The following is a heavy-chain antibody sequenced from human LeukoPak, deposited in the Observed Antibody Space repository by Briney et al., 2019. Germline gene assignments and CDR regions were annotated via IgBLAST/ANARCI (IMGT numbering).Heavy chain of an antibody. CDR2: IYYSGST. CDR1: GGSISSYY. D-gene: IGHD5-24*01. J-gene: IGHJ4*02. Sequence: PSETLSLTCTVSGGSISSYYWSWIRQPPGKGLEWIGYIYYSGSTNYNPSLKSRVTISVDTSKNQFSLKLSSVTAADTAVYYCARVVEMATIMGYWGQGTLVTVSS. CDR3: ARVVEMATIMGY. V-gene: IGHV4-59*08.